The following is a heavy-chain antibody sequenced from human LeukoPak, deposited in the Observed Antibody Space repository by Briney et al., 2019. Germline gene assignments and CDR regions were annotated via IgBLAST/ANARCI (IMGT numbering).Heavy chain of an antibody. Sequence: TGGSLRLSCAASGFTFSDYYMSWLRQAPGKGLEWVSYISSSGSTIYYADSVKGRFTISRDNAKNSLYLQMNSLRAEDTAVYYCARDFEPVEMATIGAFDIWGQGTMVTVSS. CDR2: ISSSGSTI. CDR1: GFTFSDYY. CDR3: ARDFEPVEMATIGAFDI. D-gene: IGHD5-24*01. V-gene: IGHV3-11*01. J-gene: IGHJ3*02.